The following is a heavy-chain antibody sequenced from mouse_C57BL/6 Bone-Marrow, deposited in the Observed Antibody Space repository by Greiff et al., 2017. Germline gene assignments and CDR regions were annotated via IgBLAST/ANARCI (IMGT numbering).Heavy chain of an antibody. Sequence: QVQLQQPGAELVKPGASVKLSCKASGYTFTSYWMHWVKQRPGQGLEWIGMIHPNSGSTNYNEKFKSKATLTVDKSSSTAYMQLSGLTSEDSAVYYCARADVYYSKGAWFAYWGQGTLVTVSA. CDR2: IHPNSGST. CDR3: ARADVYYSKGAWFAY. V-gene: IGHV1-64*01. D-gene: IGHD2-5*01. J-gene: IGHJ3*01. CDR1: GYTFTSYW.